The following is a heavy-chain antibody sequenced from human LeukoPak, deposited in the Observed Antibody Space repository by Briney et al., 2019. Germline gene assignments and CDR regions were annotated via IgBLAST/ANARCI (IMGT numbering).Heavy chain of an antibody. V-gene: IGHV4-4*02. J-gene: IGHJ4*02. CDR3: AREILGGFNPGAY. D-gene: IGHD1-14*01. CDR2: IHRSGSP. CDR1: LDSTTSNF. Sequence: SETLSLTCTVSLDSTTSNFWSWVRQPPGKGLEWIGEIHRSGSPNYNPSLQSRVTISIDRSRNQITLELSSVTAADTAVYYCAREILGGFNPGAYWGQGTLVTVSS.